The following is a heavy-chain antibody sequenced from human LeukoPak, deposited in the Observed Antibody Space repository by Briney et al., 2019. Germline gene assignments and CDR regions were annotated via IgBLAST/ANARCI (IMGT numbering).Heavy chain of an antibody. CDR1: GGSFSGYY. CDR3: ARGPPYYDFWSGYPNGYYYYYMDV. Sequence: SETLSLTCAVYGGSFSGYYWSWIRQPPGKGLEWIGEINHSGSTNYNPSLKSRVTISVDTSKNQFSLKLSSVTAADTAVYYCARGPPYYDFWSGYPNGYYYYYMDVRGKGTTVTVSS. J-gene: IGHJ6*03. CDR2: INHSGST. V-gene: IGHV4-34*01. D-gene: IGHD3-3*01.